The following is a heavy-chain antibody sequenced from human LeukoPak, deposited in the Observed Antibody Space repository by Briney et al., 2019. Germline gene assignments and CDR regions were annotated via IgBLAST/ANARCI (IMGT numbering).Heavy chain of an antibody. CDR1: GGSISSSSYY. CDR3: ARERGSSWPWRVYYYYYMDV. D-gene: IGHD6-13*01. J-gene: IGHJ6*03. V-gene: IGHV4-39*02. Sequence: SETLSLTCTVSGGSISSSSYYWGWIRQPPGKGLEWIGSIYYSGSTYYNPSLKSRVTISVDTSKNQFSLKLSSMTAADTAVYYCARERGSSWPWRVYYYYYMDVWGKGTTVTVSS. CDR2: IYYSGST.